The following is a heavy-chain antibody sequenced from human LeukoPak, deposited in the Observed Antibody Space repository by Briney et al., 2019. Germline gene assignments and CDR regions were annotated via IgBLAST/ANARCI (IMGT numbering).Heavy chain of an antibody. CDR1: GGSISSAGYY. CDR3: ARATGGAAAADFDP. Sequence: SQTLSLTCTVSGGSISSAGYYWSSVRQHPGKGLEWIGFIYYSGTTTFYNPPLKSRVSISLDTSRNQFYLKLSSVTAADTAVYYCARATGGAAAADFDPWGQGTLVTVSS. D-gene: IGHD6-13*01. CDR2: IYYSGTTT. V-gene: IGHV4-31*03. J-gene: IGHJ5*02.